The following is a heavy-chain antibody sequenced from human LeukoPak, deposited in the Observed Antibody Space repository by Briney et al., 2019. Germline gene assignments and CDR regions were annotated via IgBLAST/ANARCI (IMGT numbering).Heavy chain of an antibody. J-gene: IGHJ4*02. CDR3: ATTAAGSG. Sequence: ASVKVSCKASGGTFSSYAISWVRQAPGKGLEWMGGFDPEDGETIYAQKFQGRVTMTEDTSTDTAYMELSSLRSEDTAVYYCATTAAGSGWGQGTLVTVSS. V-gene: IGHV1-24*01. CDR2: FDPEDGET. CDR1: GGTFSSYA. D-gene: IGHD6-13*01.